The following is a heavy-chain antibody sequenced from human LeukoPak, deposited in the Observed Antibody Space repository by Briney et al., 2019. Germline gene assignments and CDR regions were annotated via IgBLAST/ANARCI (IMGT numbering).Heavy chain of an antibody. CDR2: LYSGGNT. J-gene: IGHJ4*02. D-gene: IGHD6-19*01. CDR1: GFTVSSNY. Sequence: GGSLRLSCAASGFTVSSNYMSWVRQAPGKGLERVSVLYSGGNTYYADSVKGRFTISRDNSKNTLYLQMNSLRGEDTAVYYCARGHIAVAGFYGAGPSDYWGQGTLVTVSS. CDR3: ARGHIAVAGFYGAGPSDY. V-gene: IGHV3-53*01.